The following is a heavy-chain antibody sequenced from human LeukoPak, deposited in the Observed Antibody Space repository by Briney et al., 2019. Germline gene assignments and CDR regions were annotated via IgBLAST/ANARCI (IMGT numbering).Heavy chain of an antibody. CDR1: GGSISSGGYS. J-gene: IGHJ4*02. V-gene: IGHV4-30-2*01. Sequence: SETLSLTCAVSGGSISSGGYSWSWIRQPPGKGLEWIGYIYHSGSTYYNPSLKSRVTISVDTSKNQFSLKLSSVTAADTAVYYCARGEYYFDYWGQGTLVTVSS. CDR2: IYHSGST. CDR3: ARGEYYFDY.